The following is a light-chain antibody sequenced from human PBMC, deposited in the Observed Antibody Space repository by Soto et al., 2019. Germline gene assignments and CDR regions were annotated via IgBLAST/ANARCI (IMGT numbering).Light chain of an antibody. V-gene: IGKV3-20*01. CDR1: QSVSSNY. CDR2: GAS. J-gene: IGKJ5*01. CDR3: QHYGSSLSIT. Sequence: ESVLTQSPGCLSLSPGEGATLSWRASQSVSSNYLAWYQHKPGQAPRLLIYGASSRATGIPDRFSGSGSGTDFTLTISRLEPEDFAVYYCQHYGSSLSITFGQGTRLEIK.